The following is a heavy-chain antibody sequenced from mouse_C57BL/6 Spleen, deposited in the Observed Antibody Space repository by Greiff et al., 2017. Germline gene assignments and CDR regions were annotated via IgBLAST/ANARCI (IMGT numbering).Heavy chain of an antibody. V-gene: IGHV7-1*01. CDR2: SRNKANDYTT. Sequence: EVKLMESGGGLVQSGRSLRLSCATSGFTFSDFYMEWVRQAPGKGLEWIAASRNKANDYTTEYSASVKGRFIVSRDTSQSILYLQMNALRAEDTAIYYCARDQGYYGSFDYWGQGTTLTVSS. CDR3: ARDQGYYGSFDY. CDR1: GFTFSDFY. J-gene: IGHJ2*01. D-gene: IGHD1-1*01.